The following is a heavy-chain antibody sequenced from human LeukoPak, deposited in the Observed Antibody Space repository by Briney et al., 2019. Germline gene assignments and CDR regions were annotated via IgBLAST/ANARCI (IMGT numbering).Heavy chain of an antibody. CDR3: ARDRIRGYDSPPLFDP. V-gene: IGHV3-33*01. D-gene: IGHD3-22*01. CDR1: GFTFSSYG. J-gene: IGHJ5*02. Sequence: GRSLRLSCAASGFTFSSYGMHWVRQAPGKGLEWVAVIWYGGSNKYYADSVKGRFTISRDNSKNTLYLQMNSLRAEDTAVYYCARDRIRGYDSPPLFDPWGQGTLVTVSS. CDR2: IWYGGSNK.